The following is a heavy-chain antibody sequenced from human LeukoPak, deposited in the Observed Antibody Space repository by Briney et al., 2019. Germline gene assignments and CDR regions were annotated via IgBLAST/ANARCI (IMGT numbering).Heavy chain of an antibody. CDR2: MNPNSGNT. CDR1: GYTFTSYD. Sequence: ASVKVSCKASGYTFTSYDINWVRQATGQGLEWMGWMNPNSGNTGYAQKFQGRVTMTRNTSISTAYMELSSLRSEDTAVYYCARRGYSSGWYGYWGQGTLVTVSS. J-gene: IGHJ4*02. CDR3: ARRGYSSGWYGY. V-gene: IGHV1-8*01. D-gene: IGHD6-19*01.